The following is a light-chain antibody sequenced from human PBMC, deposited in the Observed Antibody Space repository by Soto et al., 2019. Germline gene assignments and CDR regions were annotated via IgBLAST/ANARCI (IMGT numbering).Light chain of an antibody. V-gene: IGLV1-40*01. CDR3: CSYAGSYTWV. Sequence: QSVLTQPPSVSGAPGQRVTISCTGSRSNIGAGYHVHWYQQLPGTAPKLLIYGNSNRPSGVPDRFSGSKSGTSASLAITGLQAEDEADYYCCSYAGSYTWVFGTGTKLTVL. CDR2: GNS. J-gene: IGLJ1*01. CDR1: RSNIGAGYH.